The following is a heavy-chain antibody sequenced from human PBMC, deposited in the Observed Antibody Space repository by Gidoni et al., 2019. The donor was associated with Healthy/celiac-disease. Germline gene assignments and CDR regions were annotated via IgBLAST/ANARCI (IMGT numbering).Heavy chain of an antibody. V-gene: IGHV1-18*01. D-gene: IGHD6-13*01. CDR2: ISAYNGNT. Sequence: FQLVQSGAEVKKPGASVTVSCQASGYTFTSYGISWVRQAPGQGLEWMGWISAYNGNTNYAQKLQGRVTMTTDTSTSTAYMELRSLRSDDTAVYYCARTKNSSSWKYYYGMDVWGQGTTVTVSS. CDR3: ARTKNSSSWKYYYGMDV. CDR1: GYTFTSYG. J-gene: IGHJ6*02.